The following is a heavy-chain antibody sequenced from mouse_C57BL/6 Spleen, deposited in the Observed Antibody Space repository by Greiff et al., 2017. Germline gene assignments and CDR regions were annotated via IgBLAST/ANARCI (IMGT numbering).Heavy chain of an antibody. CDR3: ARLGTTVVAPYYYAMDY. CDR1: GFTFSDYG. V-gene: IGHV5-17*01. Sequence: EVKLMESGGGLVKPGGSLKLSCAASGFTFSDYGMHWVRQAPEKGLEWVAYISSGSSTFYYADTVKGRFTISRDNAKNTLFLQMTSLRSEDTAMYYCARLGTTVVAPYYYAMDYWGQGTSVTVSS. D-gene: IGHD1-1*01. J-gene: IGHJ4*01. CDR2: ISSGSSTF.